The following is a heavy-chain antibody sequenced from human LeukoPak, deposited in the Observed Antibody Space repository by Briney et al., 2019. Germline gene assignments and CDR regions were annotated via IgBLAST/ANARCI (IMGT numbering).Heavy chain of an antibody. CDR3: ARDAWIVGALDY. CDR2: IIPILGIA. Sequence: SVKVSCKASGGTFSSYTISWVRQAPGQGLEWMGRIIPILGIANYAQKFQGRVTITADKSTSTAYMELSSLRSDDTAVYYCARDAWIVGALDYWGQGTLVTVSS. D-gene: IGHD1-26*01. V-gene: IGHV1-69*04. CDR1: GGTFSSYT. J-gene: IGHJ4*02.